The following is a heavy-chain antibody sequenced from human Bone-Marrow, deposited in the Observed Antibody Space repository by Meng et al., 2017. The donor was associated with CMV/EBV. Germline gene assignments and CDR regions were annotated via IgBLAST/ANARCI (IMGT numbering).Heavy chain of an antibody. CDR1: GFTFSSYE. V-gene: IGHV3-48*03. J-gene: IGHJ3*02. D-gene: IGHD6-19*01. CDR2: ISSSGSTI. CDR3: ARDRSGWSNERAFDI. Sequence: GESLKISCAASGFTFSSYEMNWVRQAPGKGLEWVSYISSSGSTIYYADSVKGRFTISRDNAKNSLYLQMNSLRAEDTAVYYCARDRSGWSNERAFDIWGQGPMVTVSS.